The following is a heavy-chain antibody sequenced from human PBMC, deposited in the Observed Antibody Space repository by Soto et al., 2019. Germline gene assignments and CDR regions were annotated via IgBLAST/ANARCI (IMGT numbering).Heavy chain of an antibody. J-gene: IGHJ6*02. CDR2: IYYSGST. V-gene: IGHV4-59*08. CDR3: ATRIVGATTPYYYGMDV. D-gene: IGHD1-26*01. Sequence: SETISVTCRVSGGSLSSYDLSWIRPKPGKGLEWIGYIYYSGSTNYNPSLKSRVTISVDTSKNQFSLKLSSVTAADTAVYYCATRIVGATTPYYYGMDVWGQGTTVTVSS. CDR1: GGSLSSYD.